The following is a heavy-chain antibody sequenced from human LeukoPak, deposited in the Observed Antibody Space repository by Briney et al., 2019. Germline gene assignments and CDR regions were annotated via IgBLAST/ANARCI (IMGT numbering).Heavy chain of an antibody. D-gene: IGHD3-3*01. CDR1: GGSISSYY. Sequence: PSETLSLTCTVSGGSISSYYWSWLRQPPGKGLEWIGYIYYSGTTNYNPSLKSRVTISVDTSKNQFSLNLSSVTAADTAVYYCARANDLWSGYGIDNWGQGTLVTVSS. CDR2: IYYSGTT. V-gene: IGHV4-59*01. J-gene: IGHJ4*02. CDR3: ARANDLWSGYGIDN.